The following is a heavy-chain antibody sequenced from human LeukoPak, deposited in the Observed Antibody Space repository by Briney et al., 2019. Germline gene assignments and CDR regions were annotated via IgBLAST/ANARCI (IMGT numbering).Heavy chain of an antibody. CDR1: GFTFSSYG. V-gene: IGHV3-23*01. J-gene: IGHJ4*02. D-gene: IGHD2-2*01. CDR3: ARARYCSSTSCFLDY. CDR2: ISGSGGST. Sequence: GGSLRLSCAASGFTFSSYGMSWVRQAPGKGLEWVSAISGSGGSTYYADSVKGRFTISRDNSKNTLYLQMNSLTAEDTALHYCARARYCSSTSCFLDYWGQGTLVTVSS.